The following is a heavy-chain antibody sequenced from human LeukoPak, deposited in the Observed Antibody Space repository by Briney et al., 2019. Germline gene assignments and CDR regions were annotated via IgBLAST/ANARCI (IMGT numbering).Heavy chain of an antibody. CDR3: AKDCGGDCYSLDY. D-gene: IGHD2-21*02. V-gene: IGHV3-9*01. CDR2: ISWNSGSI. J-gene: IGHJ4*02. Sequence: GGSLRLSCAASGFTFDDYAMHWVRQAPGKGLEWVSGISWNSGSIGYADSVKGRFTISRDNAKNSLHLQMNSLRAEDTALYYCAKDCGGDCYSLDYWGQGTLVTVSS. CDR1: GFTFDDYA.